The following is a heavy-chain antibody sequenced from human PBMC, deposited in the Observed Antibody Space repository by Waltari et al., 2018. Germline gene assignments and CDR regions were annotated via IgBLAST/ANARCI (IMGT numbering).Heavy chain of an antibody. CDR2: IYYSGST. CDR3: ASAVDTAMVFDY. Sequence: QLQLQESGPGLVKPSETLSLTCTVSGGAISSRSSHWGWIRQPPGKGLEWIGSIYYSGSTYYNPSLKSRVTISVDTSKNQFSLKLSSVTAADTAVYYCASAVDTAMVFDYWGQGTLVTVSS. D-gene: IGHD5-18*01. V-gene: IGHV4-39*01. J-gene: IGHJ4*02. CDR1: GGAISSRSSH.